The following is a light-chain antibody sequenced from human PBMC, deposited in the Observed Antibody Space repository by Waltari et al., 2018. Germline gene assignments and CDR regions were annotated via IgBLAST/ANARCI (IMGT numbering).Light chain of an antibody. CDR2: KIS. Sequence: DVVLTQSPLLLPVTLGQPASMSCRSSQSPVHSDGNTYLNCVHQRPGRSPRRLIFKISRREAGGPDRFNGSGAGTDFTLKISRVEAEEVGGYYCRQGSHWPRTFGQGTKLEI. CDR1: QSPVHSDGNTY. J-gene: IGKJ2*01. CDR3: RQGSHWPRT. V-gene: IGKV2-30*02.